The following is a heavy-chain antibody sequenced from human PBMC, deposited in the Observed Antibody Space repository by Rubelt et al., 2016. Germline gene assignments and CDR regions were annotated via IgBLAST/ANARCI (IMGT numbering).Heavy chain of an antibody. J-gene: IGHJ4*02. CDR3: ERRALEDPGGSDPFDF. V-gene: IGHV4-39*07. Sequence: QLQLQESGPGLVKPSETLSLTCSVSGGSISSSTSYWGWIRQPPGKGLEWIGSIFYSGSTSYNPSLKSRVTISVDTSKNQCSLKLASVTAADTAVYYCERRALEDPGGSDPFDFWGQGALVTGSS. CDR2: IFYSGST. D-gene: IGHD1-26*01. CDR1: GGSISSSTSY.